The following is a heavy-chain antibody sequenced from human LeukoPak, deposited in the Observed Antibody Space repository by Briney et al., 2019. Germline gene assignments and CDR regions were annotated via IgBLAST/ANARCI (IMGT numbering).Heavy chain of an antibody. CDR1: GFTFSSYV. CDR2: ISYDGSNK. CDR3: ASQGGLLWFGELSGGMDV. Sequence: GGSLRLSCAASGFTFSSYVMHWVRQAPGKGLEWVAFISYDGSNKYYADSVKGRFTISRDNSKNTLYLQMNSLRAEDTAVYYCASQGGLLWFGELSGGMDVWGQGTTVTVSS. V-gene: IGHV3-30-3*01. J-gene: IGHJ6*02. D-gene: IGHD3-10*01.